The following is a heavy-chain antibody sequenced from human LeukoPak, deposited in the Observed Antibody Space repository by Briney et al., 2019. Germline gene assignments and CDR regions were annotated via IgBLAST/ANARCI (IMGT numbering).Heavy chain of an antibody. D-gene: IGHD6-19*01. CDR2: IRYDGSNK. J-gene: IGHJ4*02. Sequence: AGSLRLSCAASGFTFSSYGMHWVRQAPGKGLEWVAFIRYDGSNKYYADSVKGRFTISRDNSKNTLYLQMNSLRAEDTAVYYCARVESPFTYSSGWQAFDYWGQGTLVTVSS. CDR1: GFTFSSYG. CDR3: ARVESPFTYSSGWQAFDY. V-gene: IGHV3-30*02.